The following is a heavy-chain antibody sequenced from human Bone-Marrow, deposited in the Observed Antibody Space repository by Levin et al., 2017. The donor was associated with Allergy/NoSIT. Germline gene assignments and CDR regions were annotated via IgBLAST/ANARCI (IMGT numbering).Heavy chain of an antibody. CDR3: ARDISPVVEYFQH. V-gene: IGHV3-21*01. Sequence: PGGSLRLSCAASGFTFSSYSMNWVRQAPGKGLEWVSSISSSSSYIYYADSVKGRFTISRDNAKNSLYLQMNSLRAEDTAVYYCARDISPVVEYFQHWGQGTLVTVSS. J-gene: IGHJ1*01. CDR1: GFTFSSYS. CDR2: ISSSSSYI. D-gene: IGHD4-23*01.